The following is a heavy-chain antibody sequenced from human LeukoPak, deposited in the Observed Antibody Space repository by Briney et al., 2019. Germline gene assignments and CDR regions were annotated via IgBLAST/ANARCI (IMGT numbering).Heavy chain of an antibody. V-gene: IGHV1-2*06. D-gene: IGHD4-17*01. CDR2: INPNSGGT. CDR1: GYTFTGYY. CDR3: AREGYDVYGDYYFDY. J-gene: IGHJ4*02. Sequence: ASVKVSCKASGYTFTGYYMHWVRQAPGQGLEWMGRINPNSGGTNYAQKFQGRVTMTRDTSISTAYMELSRLRSDDTAVYYCAREGYDVYGDYYFDYWGQGTLVTVSS.